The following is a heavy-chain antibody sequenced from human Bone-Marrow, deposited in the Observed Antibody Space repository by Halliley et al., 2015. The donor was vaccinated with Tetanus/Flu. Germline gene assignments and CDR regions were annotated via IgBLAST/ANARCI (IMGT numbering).Heavy chain of an antibody. V-gene: IGHV3-48*03. CDR2: ISSTGNTI. CDR1: GFTLRSYE. J-gene: IGHJ5*02. Sequence: SLRLSCAASGFTLRSYEMNWVRQAPGKGLEWISYISSTGNTIYYADSVEGRFTISRDNAKNTLYLQMRSLRAEDTALYYCARGGKPEGAHNYLGPWGQGPLVPVSS. D-gene: IGHD3-10*01. CDR3: ARGGKPEGAHNYLGP.